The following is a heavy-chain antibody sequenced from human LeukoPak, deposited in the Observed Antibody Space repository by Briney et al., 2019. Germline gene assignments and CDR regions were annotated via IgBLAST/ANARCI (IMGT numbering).Heavy chain of an antibody. D-gene: IGHD4-17*01. J-gene: IGHJ4*02. V-gene: IGHV3-30-3*01. CDR3: ARAGDYADDH. CDR1: GFMFSNYA. CDR2: ILHVGSNT. Sequence: PGGSLRLSCAASGFMFSNYAMHWVRQAPGKGLEWVAVILHVGSNTYYTDSVKGRFTISRDNSKNTLYLQMNSLRTEDTAVYYCARAGDYADDHWGQGTLVTVSS.